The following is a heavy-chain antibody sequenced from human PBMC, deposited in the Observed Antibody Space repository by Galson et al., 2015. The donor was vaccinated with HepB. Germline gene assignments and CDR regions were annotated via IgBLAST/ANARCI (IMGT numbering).Heavy chain of an antibody. V-gene: IGHV3-15*01. D-gene: IGHD2-8*02. CDR3: TTDVYYSTYWSWLDP. J-gene: IGHJ5*02. Sequence: SLRLSCAASGFPFNNAWMTWVRQAPGMGLEWVGRIKSKTDGETTDYAAPVKGRFTISRGDSKNRPYLQMNSLKTEDTAVYYCTTDVYYSTYWSWLDPWGQGTLVTVSS. CDR1: GFPFNNAW. CDR2: IKSKTDGETT.